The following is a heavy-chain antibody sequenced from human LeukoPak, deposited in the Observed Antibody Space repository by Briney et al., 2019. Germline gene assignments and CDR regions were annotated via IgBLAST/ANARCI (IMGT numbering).Heavy chain of an antibody. CDR1: GYTFTGYY. D-gene: IGHD1-26*01. CDR3: ASRYSGSYLAGQTRDY. V-gene: IGHV1-2*06. Sequence: ASVKVSXKASGYTFTGYYMHWVRQAPGQGLEWMGRINPNSGGTNYAQKFQGRVTMTRDTSISTAYMELSRLRSDDTAVYYCASRYSGSYLAGQTRDYWGQGTLVTVSS. J-gene: IGHJ4*02. CDR2: INPNSGGT.